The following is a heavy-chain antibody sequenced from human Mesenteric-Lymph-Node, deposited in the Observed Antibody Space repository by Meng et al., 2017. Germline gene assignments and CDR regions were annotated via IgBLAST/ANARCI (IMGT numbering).Heavy chain of an antibody. Sequence: QVQVVQSGAEVKKPGASVKGSCKASGYIFNNYGVSWVRQAPGRGPEWMGWISAYNGNTNYAQNFQGRFTMTTDTSTSTAYMELRSLRSDDTAVYYCARDLPGGTKGTWLNLWGQGTLVTVSS. J-gene: IGHJ5*02. CDR3: ARDLPGGTKGTWLNL. D-gene: IGHD1-14*01. CDR2: ISAYNGNT. CDR1: GYIFNNYG. V-gene: IGHV1-18*01.